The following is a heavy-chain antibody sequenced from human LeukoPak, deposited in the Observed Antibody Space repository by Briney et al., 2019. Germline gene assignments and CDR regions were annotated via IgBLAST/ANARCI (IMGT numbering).Heavy chain of an antibody. Sequence: GGSLRLSCAASGFTFSSYAMSWVRQAPGKGLEWVSAISGSGGSTYYADSVKGRFTISRDNSKNTLYLQINSLRAEDTAVYYCARLHLYSSSWYRDYFDYWGQGTLVTVSS. J-gene: IGHJ4*02. CDR1: GFTFSSYA. D-gene: IGHD6-13*01. V-gene: IGHV3-23*01. CDR2: ISGSGGST. CDR3: ARLHLYSSSWYRDYFDY.